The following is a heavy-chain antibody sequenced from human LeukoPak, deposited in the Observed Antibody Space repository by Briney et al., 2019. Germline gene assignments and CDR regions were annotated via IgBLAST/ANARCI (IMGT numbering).Heavy chain of an antibody. D-gene: IGHD1-26*01. Sequence: GGSLRLSCTASGFTFGDYSMNWVRQAPGKGLEWVGFIRSKAYSGTTEYAASVKGRFTISRDDSKSIAYLQMNSLKTEDTAVYYCTRGRRATHDYWGQGTLVTVSS. CDR1: GFTFGDYS. CDR3: TRGRRATHDY. CDR2: IRSKAYSGTT. V-gene: IGHV3-49*04. J-gene: IGHJ4*02.